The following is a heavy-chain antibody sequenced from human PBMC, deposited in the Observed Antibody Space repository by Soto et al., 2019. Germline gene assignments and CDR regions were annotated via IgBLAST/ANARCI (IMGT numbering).Heavy chain of an antibody. D-gene: IGHD5-18*01. V-gene: IGHV3-23*01. CDR1: GFNFTNYA. Sequence: GGSLSLSCASSGFNFTNYAMTWVRQAPGKGLGGFPGISCSGGATYSADSVKGRFTISRDNSENMLSLQMNSLRAEDTAVYYCAKDSDTARDFEQWGQGT. J-gene: IGHJ4*02. CDR2: ISCSGGAT. CDR3: AKDSDTARDFEQ.